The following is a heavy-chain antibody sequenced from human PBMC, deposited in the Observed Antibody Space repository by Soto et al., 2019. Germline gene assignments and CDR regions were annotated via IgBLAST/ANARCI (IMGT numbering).Heavy chain of an antibody. CDR3: ARSGDSSGYYRRYFDY. Sequence: QVPLVQSGAEVKKPGASVKVSCKTFDYTFTSYGISWVRQAPGQGLEWMGWISPYNGNTNYAQKVQGRVTMTTDKSTSTAYLELRSLRSDDTAVYFCARSGDSSGYYRRYFDYWGQGTLVTVSS. CDR2: ISPYNGNT. CDR1: DYTFTSYG. D-gene: IGHD3-22*01. V-gene: IGHV1-18*04. J-gene: IGHJ4*02.